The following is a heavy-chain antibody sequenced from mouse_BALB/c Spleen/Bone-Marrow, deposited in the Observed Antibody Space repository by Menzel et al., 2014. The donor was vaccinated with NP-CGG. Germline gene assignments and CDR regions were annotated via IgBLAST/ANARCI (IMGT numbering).Heavy chain of an antibody. J-gene: IGHJ1*01. CDR3: AREKIYGNYLWYLDV. Sequence: QVQLQQSGSALVRPGASVKLSCKASGYTFTSSWMHWAKQRPGQGLEWIGEIHPNRGNTNYNEKFKGKATLMVDTSSSHAYVNLSSLPSEDSAVYYGAREKIYGNYLWYLDVWGAGTPVTGSP. D-gene: IGHD2-1*01. V-gene: IGHV1S130*01. CDR2: IHPNRGNT. CDR1: GYTFTSSW.